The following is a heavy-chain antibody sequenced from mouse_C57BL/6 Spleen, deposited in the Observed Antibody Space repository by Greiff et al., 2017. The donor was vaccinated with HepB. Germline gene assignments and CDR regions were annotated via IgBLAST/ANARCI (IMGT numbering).Heavy chain of an antibody. J-gene: IGHJ3*01. V-gene: IGHV1-59*01. CDR2: IDPSDSYT. Sequence: QVQLQQSGAELVRPGTSVKLSCKASGYTFTSYWMHWVKQRPGQGLEWIGVIDPSDSYTNYNQKFKGKATLTVDTSSSTAYMQLSSLTSEDSAVYYCGYGNYGAYWGQGTLVTVSA. CDR1: GYTFTSYW. CDR3: GYGNYGAY. D-gene: IGHD2-10*02.